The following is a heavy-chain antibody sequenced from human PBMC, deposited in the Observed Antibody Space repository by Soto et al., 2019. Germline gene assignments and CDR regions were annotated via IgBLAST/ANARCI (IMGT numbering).Heavy chain of an antibody. D-gene: IGHD6-25*01. CDR2: ISGSGGST. CDR1: GFTFSSYA. J-gene: IGHJ3*02. V-gene: IGHV3-23*01. Sequence: GGSLRLSCAASGFTFSSYAMSWVRQAPGKGLEWVSAISGSGGSTYYADSVKGRFTISRDNSKNTLYLQMNRRRVEDTAVCLCSIAYGGFAWVPHRDAFDIWGQGTMVTVSS. CDR3: SIAYGGFAWVPHRDAFDI.